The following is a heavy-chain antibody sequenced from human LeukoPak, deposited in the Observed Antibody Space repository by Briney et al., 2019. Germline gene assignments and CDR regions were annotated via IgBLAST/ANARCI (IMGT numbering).Heavy chain of an antibody. V-gene: IGHV3-49*04. Sequence: LTGGSLRLSCTTSGFTLGDYAIKWVRQAPGKGLEGVGFIRSKAYGGTTEYAASVKGRFTNSRDDSKSIAYLQMNSLKTEDTAVYYCTRFYYYYMDVWGKGTTVTISS. J-gene: IGHJ6*03. CDR1: GFTLGDYA. CDR3: TRFYYYYMDV. CDR2: IRSKAYGGTT.